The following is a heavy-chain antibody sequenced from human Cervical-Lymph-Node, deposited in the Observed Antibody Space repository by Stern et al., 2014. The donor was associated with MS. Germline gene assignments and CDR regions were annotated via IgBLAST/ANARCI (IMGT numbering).Heavy chain of an antibody. D-gene: IGHD1-26*01. CDR3: ARVFCGSYSCFDY. Sequence: EVQLVESGAEVKKPGESLKISCKGSGYSFTSYWIGWVRQMPGKGLEWMGVIYPCDSDTRYSPSFQGQVTISAHKSISTAYLQWSSLKASDTAMYYCARVFCGSYSCFDYWGQGTLVTVSS. CDR2: IYPCDSDT. CDR1: GYSFTSYW. J-gene: IGHJ4*02. V-gene: IGHV5-51*01.